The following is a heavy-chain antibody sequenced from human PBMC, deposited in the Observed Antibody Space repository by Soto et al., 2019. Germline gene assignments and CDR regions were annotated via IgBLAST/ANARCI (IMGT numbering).Heavy chain of an antibody. CDR1: GFTFSSYA. CDR2: ISYDGSNK. Sequence: PGGSLRLSCAASGFTFSSYAMHWVRQAPGKGLEWVAVISYDGSNKYYADSVKGRFTISRDNSKNTLYLQMNSLRAEDTAVYYCARDHGYCSGGSCYYATYYFDYWGHGTLITVSS. CDR3: ARDHGYCSGGSCYYATYYFDY. V-gene: IGHV3-30-3*01. D-gene: IGHD2-15*01. J-gene: IGHJ4*01.